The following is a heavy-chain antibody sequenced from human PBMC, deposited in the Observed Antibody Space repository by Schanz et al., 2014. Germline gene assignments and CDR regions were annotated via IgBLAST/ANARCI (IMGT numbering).Heavy chain of an antibody. J-gene: IGHJ4*02. Sequence: EVQLVESGGGLVQPGGSLRLSCAASGFTVSSNYMSWVRQAPGKGLEWVSVISGSGDSTHYADSVKGRFIISRDNSKNTLYLQVNSLRAEDTAVYYCAKHVRSLTGNDYWGQGTLVTVSS. CDR2: ISGSGDST. D-gene: IGHD3-9*01. CDR1: GFTVSSNY. V-gene: IGHV3-23*04. CDR3: AKHVRSLTGNDY.